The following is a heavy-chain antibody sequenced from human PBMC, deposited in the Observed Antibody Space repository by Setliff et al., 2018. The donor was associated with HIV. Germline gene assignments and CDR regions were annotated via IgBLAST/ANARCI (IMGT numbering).Heavy chain of an antibody. CDR2: IYYSGSP. CDR3: ARGGGGAYYYYYMDV. V-gene: IGHV4-31*03. Sequence: SETLSLTCTVSGGSISSGAYYWTWIRQHPEKGLEWIGNIYYSGSPYYNPSLKSRLTMSVDTSKNQFSLRLSSVTAADTAVYYCARGGGGAYYYYYMDVWGKGTTVTVSS. CDR1: GGSISSGAYY. D-gene: IGHD1-26*01. J-gene: IGHJ6*03.